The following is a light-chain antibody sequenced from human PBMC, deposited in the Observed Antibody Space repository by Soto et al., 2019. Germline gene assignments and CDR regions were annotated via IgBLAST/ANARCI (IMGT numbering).Light chain of an antibody. Sequence: DIQMTQSPSSLSASVGDRVTITCRASQSINSYLNWYQQKPGKPPKLLIYAASSLQSGVPSRFSGSGSGTDFTLTISSLQPEDFATYYCQQSYTTPLTFGGGTKVEI. CDR3: QQSYTTPLT. J-gene: IGKJ4*01. CDR2: AAS. V-gene: IGKV1-39*01. CDR1: QSINSY.